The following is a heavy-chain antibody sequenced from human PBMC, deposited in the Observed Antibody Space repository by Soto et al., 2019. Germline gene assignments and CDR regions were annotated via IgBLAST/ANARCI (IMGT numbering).Heavy chain of an antibody. CDR1: GGTFSSYT. CDR2: IIPILGIA. V-gene: IGHV1-69*02. J-gene: IGHJ4*02. D-gene: IGHD6-25*01. Sequence: QVQLVQSGAEVKKPGSSVKVSCKASGGTFSSYTISWVRQAPGQGLEWMGRIIPILGIANYAQKFQGRVTITADKSTRAAYMELCSLRSEGTAVYYCASRVKSGYGDYIDYWGEGTLVTVSS. CDR3: ASRVKSGYGDYIDY.